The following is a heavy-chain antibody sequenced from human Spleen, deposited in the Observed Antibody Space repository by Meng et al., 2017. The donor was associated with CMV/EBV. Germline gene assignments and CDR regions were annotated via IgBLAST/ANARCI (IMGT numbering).Heavy chain of an antibody. CDR1: GGSFSGYY. J-gene: IGHJ4*02. V-gene: IGHV4-34*01. D-gene: IGHD3-16*02. Sequence: QLRLQQWCAGLLKPSSTLSLTCVVYGGSFSGYYWSWIRQPPGKGLEWIGEINHSGSTNYNPSPKSRVTISVDTSKNQFSLKLSSVTAADTAVYYCAFYVWGSYRSAPFDYWGQGTLVTVSS. CDR2: INHSGST. CDR3: AFYVWGSYRSAPFDY.